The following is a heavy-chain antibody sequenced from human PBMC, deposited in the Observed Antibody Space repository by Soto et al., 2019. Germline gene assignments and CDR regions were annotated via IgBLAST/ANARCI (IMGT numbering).Heavy chain of an antibody. CDR3: ARPSGYCSGGSCFPFDS. CDR1: GFTFGSYW. CDR2: IRQDGGEV. J-gene: IGHJ4*02. V-gene: IGHV3-7*01. Sequence: GGSLRLSCAASGFTFGSYWMTWVRQAPGKGLEWVANIRQDGGEVYYMDSVQGRFTISRDNAQKSLYLEMNSLRAEDTAVYYCARPSGYCSGGSCFPFDSWGRGTLVTVSS. D-gene: IGHD2-15*01.